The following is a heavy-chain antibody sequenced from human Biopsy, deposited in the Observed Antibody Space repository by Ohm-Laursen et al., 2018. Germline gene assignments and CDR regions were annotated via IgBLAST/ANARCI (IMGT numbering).Heavy chain of an antibody. J-gene: IGHJ6*02. V-gene: IGHV3-30*18. CDR3: AKDKGTFKFYYYGIDG. D-gene: IGHD2/OR15-2a*01. CDR2: ISYDGSKT. Sequence: SLRLSCAASGFTFSNSGMHWVRQAPGKGLEWVAAISYDGSKTDYGDSVKGRLNISRDNSKNTLDLQMSSLRVEDTAVYFCAKDKGTFKFYYYGIDGWGQGTTVTVSS. CDR1: GFTFSNSG.